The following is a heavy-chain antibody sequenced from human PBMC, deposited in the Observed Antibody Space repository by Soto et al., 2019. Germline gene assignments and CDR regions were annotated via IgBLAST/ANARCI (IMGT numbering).Heavy chain of an antibody. J-gene: IGHJ6*02. V-gene: IGHV3-30-3*01. CDR3: ARSITKPRYYYYYGMDV. D-gene: IGHD3-3*01. CDR1: GFTFSSYA. Sequence: QVQLVESGGGVVKPGRSLRLSCAASGFTFSSYAMHWVRQAPGKGLEWVAVISYDGSNKYYADSVKGRFTISRDKSKNTLYLQMNSLRAEDTAVYYCARSITKPRYYYYYGMDVWGQGTTVTVSS. CDR2: ISYDGSNK.